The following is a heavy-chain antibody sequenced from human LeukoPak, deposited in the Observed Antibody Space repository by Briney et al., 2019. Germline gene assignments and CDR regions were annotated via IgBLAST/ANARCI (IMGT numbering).Heavy chain of an antibody. CDR1: GYTFASYG. Sequence: ASVKVSCKASGYTFASYGINWMRQAPVQGLEWMGWISVYNGNTNYAQNLQGRVTMTTDTSTSTAYMELRSLRSDDTAVYYCARALSGGNARADEYWGQGTLVTVSS. CDR2: ISVYNGNT. D-gene: IGHD4-23*01. V-gene: IGHV1-18*01. J-gene: IGHJ4*02. CDR3: ARALSGGNARADEY.